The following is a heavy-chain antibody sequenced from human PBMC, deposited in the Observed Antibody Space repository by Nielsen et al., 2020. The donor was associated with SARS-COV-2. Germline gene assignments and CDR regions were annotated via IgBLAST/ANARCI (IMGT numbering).Heavy chain of an antibody. D-gene: IGHD3-22*01. Sequence: ASVKVSCKVSGYTLTELSMHWVRQAPGKGLEWMGGFDPEDGETIYAQKFQGRVTMTEDTSTVTAYMELSSLRSEDTAVYYCATIAYYYDSSGSLWYFDLWGRGTLVTVSS. V-gene: IGHV1-24*01. CDR1: GYTLTELS. CDR3: ATIAYYYDSSGSLWYFDL. CDR2: FDPEDGET. J-gene: IGHJ2*01.